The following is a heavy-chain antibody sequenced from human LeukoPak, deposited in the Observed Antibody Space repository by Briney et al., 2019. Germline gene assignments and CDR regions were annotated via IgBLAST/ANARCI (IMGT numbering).Heavy chain of an antibody. Sequence: ASVKVSCKASGYTFTSYYMHWVRQAPGQGLEWMGWMSSNNGNTGYAQKFQGRVTMTRDTSISTAYMELSSLRSEDTAVYYCARGPPNWGMVGYWGQGTLVTVSP. V-gene: IGHV1-8*02. CDR3: ARGPPNWGMVGY. CDR2: MSSNNGNT. CDR1: GYTFTSYY. J-gene: IGHJ4*02. D-gene: IGHD7-27*01.